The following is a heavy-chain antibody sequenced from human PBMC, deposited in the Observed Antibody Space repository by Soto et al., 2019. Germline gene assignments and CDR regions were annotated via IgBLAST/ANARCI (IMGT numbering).Heavy chain of an antibody. V-gene: IGHV4-61*08. CDR2: VYYSGST. D-gene: IGHD1-26*01. Sequence: SETLSLTCSVSGDSVSSGAYYWSWIRQPPGKGLEWIGYVYYSGSTSYNPSLETGVTISVDASKNQFSLKLTSVTPADTAIYYCARVKRSTSRLDPWGQGTLVTVSS. J-gene: IGHJ5*02. CDR1: GDSVSSGAYY. CDR3: ARVKRSTSRLDP.